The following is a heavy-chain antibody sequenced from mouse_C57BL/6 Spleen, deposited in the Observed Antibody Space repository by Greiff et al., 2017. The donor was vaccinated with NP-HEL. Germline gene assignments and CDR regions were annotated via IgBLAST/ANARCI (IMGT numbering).Heavy chain of an antibody. CDR1: GYAFSSSW. CDR3: AREALYWYFDV. CDR2: IYPGDGDT. Sequence: QVQLQQSGPELVKPGASVKISCKASGYAFSSSWMNWVKPRPGKGLEWIGRIYPGDGDTNYNGKFKGKATLTADKSSSTAYMQLSSLTSEDSAVYFCAREALYWYFDVWGTGTTVTVSS. J-gene: IGHJ1*03. D-gene: IGHD3-1*01. V-gene: IGHV1-82*01.